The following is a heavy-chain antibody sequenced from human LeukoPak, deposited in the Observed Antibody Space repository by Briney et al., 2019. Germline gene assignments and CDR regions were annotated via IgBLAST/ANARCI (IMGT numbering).Heavy chain of an antibody. CDR1: GYTFTSYG. Sequence: ASVKVSCKASGYTFTSYGISWVRQAPGQGLEWMGWISAYNGNTNYAQKLQGRVTMTTDTSTSTAYMELRSLRSDDTAVYYCARGKMVRGVIITYNWFDPWGQGSLVTVSS. D-gene: IGHD3-10*01. CDR3: ARGKMVRGVIITYNWFDP. CDR2: ISAYNGNT. J-gene: IGHJ5*02. V-gene: IGHV1-18*01.